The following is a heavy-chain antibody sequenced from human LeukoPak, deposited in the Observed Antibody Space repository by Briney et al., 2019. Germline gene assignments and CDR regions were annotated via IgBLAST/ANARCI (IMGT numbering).Heavy chain of an antibody. CDR3: AKVAPYGNYVFDY. J-gene: IGHJ4*02. CDR1: GFIINNYA. Sequence: GGPLRLSCAASGFIINNYAMSWVRQAPGKGLEWVSGISGSGGSTNYADSVKGRFTISRDNSKNTPYLDLNSLGADDTAVYYCAKVAPYGNYVFDYWGQGTLVTVSS. V-gene: IGHV3-23*01. CDR2: ISGSGGST. D-gene: IGHD1-7*01.